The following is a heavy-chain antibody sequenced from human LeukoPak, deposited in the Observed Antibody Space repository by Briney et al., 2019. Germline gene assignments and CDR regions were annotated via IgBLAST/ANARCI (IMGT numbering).Heavy chain of an antibody. V-gene: IGHV4-38-2*02. CDR2: IYHSGST. CDR3: ARHYDNLTGFFDY. J-gene: IGHJ4*02. D-gene: IGHD3-9*01. CDR1: GDYITRGYY. Sequence: PSETLSLTCTVSGDYITRGYYWGWIRPPPGKGLEWIGTIYHSGSTSYNPSLKSRVTISVDTSKNQFSLKLSSVTAADTAVYYCARHYDNLTGFFDYWGQGTLVTVSS.